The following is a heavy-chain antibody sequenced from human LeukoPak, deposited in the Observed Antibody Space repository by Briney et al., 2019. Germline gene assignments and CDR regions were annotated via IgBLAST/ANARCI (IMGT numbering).Heavy chain of an antibody. CDR2: ISYDGSNK. Sequence: GGSLRLSCAASGFTFSSYAMHWVRQAPGKGLEWVAVISYDGSNKYYADSVKGRFTISRDNSKNTLYLQMNSLRAEDTAVYYCARGPFFHDYGDHKKYYYYYMDVWGKGTTVTVSS. CDR3: ARGPFFHDYGDHKKYYYYYMDV. D-gene: IGHD4-17*01. V-gene: IGHV3-30*04. J-gene: IGHJ6*03. CDR1: GFTFSSYA.